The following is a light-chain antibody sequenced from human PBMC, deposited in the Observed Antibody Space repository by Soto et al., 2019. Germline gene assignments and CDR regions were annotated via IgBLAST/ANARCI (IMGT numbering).Light chain of an antibody. Sequence: IVMTQSPATLSVSPGERATLSCRASQSVSSDLAWYQQKPGQAPRLLIYGASSRATGVPARFSGSGSGTEFTLTISSLQSEDFAVYYCQQYNNWPPLFGQGTRLEI. V-gene: IGKV3D-15*01. CDR3: QQYNNWPPL. CDR2: GAS. CDR1: QSVSSD. J-gene: IGKJ5*01.